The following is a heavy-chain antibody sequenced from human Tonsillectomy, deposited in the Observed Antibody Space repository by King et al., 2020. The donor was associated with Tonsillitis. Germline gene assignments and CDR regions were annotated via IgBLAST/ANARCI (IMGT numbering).Heavy chain of an antibody. Sequence: VQLVESGGGVVQPGDSLRLSCAASGFTFSVYSMNWVRQAPGKGLEWISYMTSDTITIYYADSVRGRFTISRDNAKNSLYLEMSSLRAGDTAVYYCARSVAGRFDYWGQGTRVTVSS. J-gene: IGHJ4*02. D-gene: IGHD6-19*01. CDR3: ARSVAGRFDY. CDR1: GFTFSVYS. CDR2: MTSDTITI. V-gene: IGHV3-48*04.